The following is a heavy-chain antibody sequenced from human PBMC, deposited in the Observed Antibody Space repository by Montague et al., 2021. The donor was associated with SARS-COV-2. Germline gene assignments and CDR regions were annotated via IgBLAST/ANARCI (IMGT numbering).Heavy chain of an antibody. J-gene: IGHJ2*01. Sequence: PALVKPTQTLTLTCTFSGFSLSTSGMCVSWIRQPPGKALEWLALIDWDDDKYYRTSLKTRLTISKDTSKNQVVLTMTNMDPDDTAVYYCARDEKSAAAGTVGYFDLWGRGTLVTVSS. CDR2: IDWDDDK. CDR3: ARDEKSAAAGTVGYFDL. CDR1: GFSLSTSGMC. V-gene: IGHV2-70*02. D-gene: IGHD6-13*01.